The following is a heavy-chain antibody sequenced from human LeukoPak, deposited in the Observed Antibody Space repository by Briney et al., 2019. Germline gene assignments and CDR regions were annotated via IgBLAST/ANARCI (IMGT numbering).Heavy chain of an antibody. J-gene: IGHJ5*02. CDR1: GDSVSTSSAA. D-gene: IGHD1-1*01. CDR2: AYYRSKWYY. Sequence: SQTLSLTCAVSGDSVSTSSAAWNWIRQSPSGGLEWLGRAYYRSKWYYDYAVSVKSRITINPDTSKNQFSLQLNSVAPEDTAVYYCARDTTGERFDPWGQGTLVTVSS. V-gene: IGHV6-1*01. CDR3: ARDTTGERFDP.